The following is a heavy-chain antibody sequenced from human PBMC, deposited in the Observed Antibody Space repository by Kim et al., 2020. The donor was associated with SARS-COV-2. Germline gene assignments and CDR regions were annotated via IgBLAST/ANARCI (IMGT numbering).Heavy chain of an antibody. CDR3: AKNRGIVGATYRFDP. Sequence: GGSLRLSCAASGFTFSSYAMSWVRQAPGKGLEWVSAISGSGGSTYYADSVKGRFTISRDNSKNTLYLQMNSLRAEDTAVYYCAKNRGIVGATYRFDPWGQGTLVTVSS. D-gene: IGHD1-26*01. CDR1: GFTFSSYA. J-gene: IGHJ5*02. V-gene: IGHV3-23*01. CDR2: ISGSGGST.